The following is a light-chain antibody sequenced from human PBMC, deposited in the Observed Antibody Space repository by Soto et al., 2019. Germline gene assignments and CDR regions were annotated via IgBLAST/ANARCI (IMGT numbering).Light chain of an antibody. J-gene: IGKJ5*01. CDR3: QQSYSTLT. Sequence: DIHMTQSAARISASXWRGVAIAVRASHNIERWMAWYQQKPGKAPSLLIYKASTLKSGVPSRFSGSGSGTEFTLTISSLQPEDFATYYCQQSYSTLTFGQGTRLEIK. V-gene: IGKV1-5*03. CDR2: KAS. CDR1: HNIERW.